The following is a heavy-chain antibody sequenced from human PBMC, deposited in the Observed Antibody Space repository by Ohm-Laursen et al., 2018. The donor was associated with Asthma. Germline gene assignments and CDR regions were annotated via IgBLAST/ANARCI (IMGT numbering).Heavy chain of an antibody. Sequence: SLRLSCSASGYTFSRYSIHWVRQVPGKGLEWVASISTASTFIYYADSVRGRFTTSRDNAKNSLYLQMNSLRAEDTAVYYCARGEMREVVVIFAFDIWGQGTMVTVSS. CDR3: ARGEMREVVVIFAFDI. V-gene: IGHV3-21*01. J-gene: IGHJ3*02. CDR2: ISTASTFI. D-gene: IGHD3-22*01. CDR1: GYTFSRYS.